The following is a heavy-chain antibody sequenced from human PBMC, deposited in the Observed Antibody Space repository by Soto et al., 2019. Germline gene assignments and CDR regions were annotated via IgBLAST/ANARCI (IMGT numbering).Heavy chain of an antibody. CDR1: GFTFSSYA. J-gene: IGHJ6*02. Sequence: QVQLVESGGGVVQPGRSLRLSCAASGFTFSSYAMHWVRQAPGKGREWVAVISYDGSNKYYADSVKGRFTISRDNSKNTLYLQMNSLRAEDTAVYYCARAPRFLAWSPNNYYYYGMDVWGQGTTVTVSS. CDR3: ARAPRFLAWSPNNYYYYGMDV. CDR2: ISYDGSNK. V-gene: IGHV3-30-3*01. D-gene: IGHD3-3*01.